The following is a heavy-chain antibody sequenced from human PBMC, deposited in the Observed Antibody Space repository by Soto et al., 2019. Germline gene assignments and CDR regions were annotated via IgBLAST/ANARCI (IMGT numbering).Heavy chain of an antibody. CDR1: GGSFSGYY. Sequence: QVQLQQWCAGLLKPSETLSLTCAVYGGSFSGYYWSWIRQPPGKGLEWIGEINHSGSTNYNPYLKSRVTIAVDTSKNQFSLKLSSVTAADPAVYYCARDSITGTTAFDIWGQGTMVTVSS. CDR2: INHSGST. CDR3: ARDSITGTTAFDI. V-gene: IGHV4-34*01. J-gene: IGHJ3*02. D-gene: IGHD1-7*01.